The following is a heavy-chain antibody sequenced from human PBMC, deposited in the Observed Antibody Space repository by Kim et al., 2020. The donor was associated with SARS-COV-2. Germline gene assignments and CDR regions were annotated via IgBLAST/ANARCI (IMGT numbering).Heavy chain of an antibody. CDR3: ARVLTSGWSYFDY. Sequence: YADSVKGRITSSRENGRASLDLQMNSLRAEDTAVYYCARVLTSGWSYFDYWGQGTLVTVSS. V-gene: IGHV3-21*04. D-gene: IGHD6-19*01. J-gene: IGHJ4*02.